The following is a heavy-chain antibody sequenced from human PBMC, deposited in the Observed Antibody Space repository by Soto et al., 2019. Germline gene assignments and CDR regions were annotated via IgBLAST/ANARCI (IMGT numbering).Heavy chain of an antibody. CDR2: INPSDSYT. J-gene: IGHJ4*02. CDR3: ERIGYCNGNSCYTFDS. Sequence: GDSLKISCQGSGYSFTSYWIGWVRQRPGKGLEWMGRINPSDSYTTYSPSFQGHVTISTDKSFSTAYLQWSGLKASETAMYYCERIGYCNGNSCYTFDSWGQGTLVTVSS. CDR1: GYSFTSYW. D-gene: IGHD2-2*02. V-gene: IGHV5-10-1*01.